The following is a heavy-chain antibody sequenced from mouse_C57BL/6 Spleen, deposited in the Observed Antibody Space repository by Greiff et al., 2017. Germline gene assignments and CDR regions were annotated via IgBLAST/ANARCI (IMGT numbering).Heavy chain of an antibody. V-gene: IGHV5-6*01. CDR3: ARQTITTEVATDWYFDV. CDR1: GFTFSSYG. D-gene: IGHD1-1*01. J-gene: IGHJ1*03. Sequence: EVQGVESGGDLVKPGGSLKLSCAASGFTFSSYGMSWVRQTPDKRLEWVATISSGGSYTYYPDSVKGRITISRDNAKNTMYLQVSSLKTEDTAMYYCARQTITTEVATDWYFDVWGTGTTVTVSS. CDR2: ISSGGSYT.